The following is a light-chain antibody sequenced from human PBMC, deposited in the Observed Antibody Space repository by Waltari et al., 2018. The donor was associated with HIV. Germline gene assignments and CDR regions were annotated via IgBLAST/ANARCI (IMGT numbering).Light chain of an antibody. CDR2: KDT. V-gene: IGLV3-25*03. Sequence: SYELTQPPSVSVSPGQTARITCSGDALPKQYAFWYRQKPGQAPVLVMYKDTKRPSGSPERFSGSSSGTTVTLTISGVQAEDEADYYCQSADSSGTSVLFGGGTKLTVL. CDR1: ALPKQY. J-gene: IGLJ2*01. CDR3: QSADSSGTSVL.